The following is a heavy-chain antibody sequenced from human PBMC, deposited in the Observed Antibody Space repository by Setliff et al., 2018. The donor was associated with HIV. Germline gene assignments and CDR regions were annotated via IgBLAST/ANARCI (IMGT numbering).Heavy chain of an antibody. CDR1: GYSISSGNY. V-gene: IGHV4-38-2*01. D-gene: IGHD4-4*01. J-gene: IGHJ4*02. CDR2: SYHTGST. Sequence: PSETLSLTCAVFGYSISSGNYWGWIRQPPGKGLEWIGSSYHTGSTYYNPSLKSRVTMSVDTSKNQFSLKVSSVTAADTAVYYCARVGMTTTYYWGQGTLVTVSS. CDR3: ARVGMTTTYY.